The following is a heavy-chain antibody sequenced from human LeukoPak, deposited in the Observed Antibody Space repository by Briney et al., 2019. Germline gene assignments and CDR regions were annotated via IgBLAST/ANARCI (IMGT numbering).Heavy chain of an antibody. Sequence: SETLSLTCTVSGGSISSSNDYWGWIRQPPGKGLEWIGSIYYSGTTYYSSSLQSPVIISVDTSKNQFSLKPSPVTATDTAVYYCARHEAQDFDYWGQGTLVTVSS. V-gene: IGHV4-39*01. CDR2: IYYSGTT. J-gene: IGHJ4*02. CDR3: ARHEAQDFDY. CDR1: GGSISSSNDY.